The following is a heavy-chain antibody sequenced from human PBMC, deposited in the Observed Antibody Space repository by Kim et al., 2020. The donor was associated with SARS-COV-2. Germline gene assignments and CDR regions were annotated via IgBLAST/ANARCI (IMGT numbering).Heavy chain of an antibody. CDR3: AREELSGPRPTWYFDL. Sequence: SVKVSCKASGGTFSSYAISWVRQAPGQGLEWMGGIIPIFGTANYAQKFQGRVTITADESTSTAYMELSSLRSEDTAVYYCAREELSGPRPTWYFDLWGRGTLVTVSS. CDR1: GGTFSSYA. D-gene: IGHD2-15*01. CDR2: IIPIFGTA. J-gene: IGHJ2*01. V-gene: IGHV1-69*13.